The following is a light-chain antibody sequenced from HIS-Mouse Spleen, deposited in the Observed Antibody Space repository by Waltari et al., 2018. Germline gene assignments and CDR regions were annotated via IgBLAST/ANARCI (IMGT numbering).Light chain of an antibody. CDR1: NIGSKS. CDR3: QVWDSSSDHPV. CDR2: ADS. Sequence: SYVLTQPPSVSVAPGQTARITCGGNNIGSKSVHWYQQKPGQAPVLVVYADSDRPSGSPGRFAGSNSGNTATLTISRVEAGDEADYYCQVWDSSSDHPVFGGGTKLTVL. J-gene: IGLJ3*02. V-gene: IGLV3-21*02.